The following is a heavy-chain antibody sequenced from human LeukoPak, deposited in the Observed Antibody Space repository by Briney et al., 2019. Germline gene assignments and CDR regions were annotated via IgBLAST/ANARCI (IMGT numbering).Heavy chain of an antibody. CDR2: ISSSGSTI. J-gene: IGHJ5*02. Sequence: GGSLRLSCAASGFTFSSYSMNWVRQAPGKGLEWVSYISSSGSTIYYADSVKGRFTISRDNAKNSLYLQMNSLRAEDTAVYYCARAVGSSWSNWFDPWGQGTLVTVSS. D-gene: IGHD6-13*01. CDR3: ARAVGSSWSNWFDP. CDR1: GFTFSSYS. V-gene: IGHV3-48*04.